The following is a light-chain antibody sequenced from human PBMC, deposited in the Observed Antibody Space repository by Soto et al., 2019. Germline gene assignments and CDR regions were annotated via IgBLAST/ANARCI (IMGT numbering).Light chain of an antibody. CDR3: QQRRNWPHT. CDR2: DAS. Sequence: ELVLTQSPATLSLSPGERATLSCRASQSVSSYLAWYQQKPGQAPRLLIYDASNRATGVPARFSGIGSGTDFTLTISSLEPEDFAVYYCQQRRNWPHTFGGGTKVEIK. CDR1: QSVSSY. J-gene: IGKJ4*01. V-gene: IGKV3-11*01.